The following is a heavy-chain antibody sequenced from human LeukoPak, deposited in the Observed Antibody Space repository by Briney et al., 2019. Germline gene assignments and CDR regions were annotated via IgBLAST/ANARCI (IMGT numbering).Heavy chain of an antibody. CDR1: GFTFSSYA. V-gene: IGHV3-30-3*01. Sequence: GGSLRLSCAASGFTFSSYAMHWVRQAPGKGLEWVAVISYDGSNKYYADSVKGRSTISRDNSKNTLYLQMNSLRAEDTAVYYCARDGEYSYGYFDYWGQGTLVTVSS. CDR3: ARDGEYSYGYFDY. D-gene: IGHD5-18*01. J-gene: IGHJ4*02. CDR2: ISYDGSNK.